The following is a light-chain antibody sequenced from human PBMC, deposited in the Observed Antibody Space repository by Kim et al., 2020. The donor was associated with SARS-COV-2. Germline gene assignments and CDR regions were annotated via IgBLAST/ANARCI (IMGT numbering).Light chain of an antibody. J-gene: IGLJ3*02. CDR3: VAWDDGLNSWM. CDR1: RSNIASNA. V-gene: IGLV1-44*01. Sequence: GHRVIISCSGSRSNIASNAVNWYQQLPGTAPKLLIYNDNQRPSGVPDRFSGSKSGTSASLAISGLQSEDEADYYCVAWDDGLNSWMFGGGTQLTVL. CDR2: NDN.